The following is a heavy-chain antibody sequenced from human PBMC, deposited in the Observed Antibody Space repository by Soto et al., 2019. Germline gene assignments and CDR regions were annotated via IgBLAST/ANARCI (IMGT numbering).Heavy chain of an antibody. CDR2: ISSSGSTI. J-gene: IGHJ4*02. Sequence: EVQLVESGGGLVQPGGSLRLSCAASGFTFSSYEMNWVRQAPGKGLEWLSYISSSGSTIYYADSVKGRFTISRDNAKNSLYLQMNSLRAEDTAVYYCARFGNSGYSYGYELVVYYFDYWGQGTLVTVSS. CDR3: ARFGNSGYSYGYELVVYYFDY. CDR1: GFTFSSYE. V-gene: IGHV3-48*03. D-gene: IGHD5-18*01.